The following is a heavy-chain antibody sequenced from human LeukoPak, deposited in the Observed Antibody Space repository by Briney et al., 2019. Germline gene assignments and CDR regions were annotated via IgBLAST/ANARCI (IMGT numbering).Heavy chain of an antibody. Sequence: KTSQTLSLTCTVSGGSISSGSYYWSWIRQPAGKGLEWIGRIYTSGSTNYNPSLKSRVTISVDTSKNQFSLKLSSVTAADTAVYYCARGSNPGNDYWGQGTLVTVSS. D-gene: IGHD3-10*01. CDR1: GGSISSGSYY. CDR3: ARGSNPGNDY. V-gene: IGHV4-61*02. J-gene: IGHJ4*02. CDR2: IYTSGST.